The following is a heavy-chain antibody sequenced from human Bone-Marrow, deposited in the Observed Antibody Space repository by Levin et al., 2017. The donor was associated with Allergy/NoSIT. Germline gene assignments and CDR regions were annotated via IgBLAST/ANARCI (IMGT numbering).Heavy chain of an antibody. CDR1: GGSISSGDYY. D-gene: IGHD2-2*01. Sequence: PSETLSLTCTVSGGSISSGDYYWSWIRQPPGKGLEWIGYIYYSGSTYYNPSLKSRVTISVDTSKNQFSLKLSSVTAADTAVYYCAAQHIVLVPAATHLIHGMDVWGQGTTVTVSS. CDR2: IYYSGST. V-gene: IGHV4-30-4*01. CDR3: AAQHIVLVPAATHLIHGMDV. J-gene: IGHJ6*02.